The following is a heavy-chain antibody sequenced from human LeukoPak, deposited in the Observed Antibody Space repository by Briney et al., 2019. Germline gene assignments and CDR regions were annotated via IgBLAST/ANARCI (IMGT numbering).Heavy chain of an antibody. V-gene: IGHV1-8*01. Sequence: ASVKVSCKASGYTFTSYDTNWVRQATGQGLEWMGWMNPNSGNTGYAQKFQGRVTMTRNTSISTAYMELSSLRSEDTAVYYCARSHYYYGMDVWGQGTTVTVSS. CDR3: ARSHYYYGMDV. CDR1: GYTFTSYD. J-gene: IGHJ6*02. CDR2: MNPNSGNT.